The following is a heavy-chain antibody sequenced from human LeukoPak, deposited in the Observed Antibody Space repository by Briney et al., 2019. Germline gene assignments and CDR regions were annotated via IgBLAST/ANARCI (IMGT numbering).Heavy chain of an antibody. J-gene: IGHJ4*02. V-gene: IGHV1-69*05. CDR3: ASVLLDYSSTSCYNPFDY. CDR2: IIPIFGTA. D-gene: IGHD2-2*01. Sequence: SVKVSCKASGGTFSSYAISWVRQAPGQGLEWMGGIIPIFGTANYAQKFQGRVTITTDESTSTAYMELSSLRSEDTAVYYCASVLLDYSSTSCYNPFDYWGQGTLVTVSS. CDR1: GGTFSSYA.